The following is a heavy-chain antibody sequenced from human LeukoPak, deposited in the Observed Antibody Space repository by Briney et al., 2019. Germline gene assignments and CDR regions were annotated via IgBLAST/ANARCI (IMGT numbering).Heavy chain of an antibody. CDR2: VFYNGNT. CDR1: SGSISSRNYY. V-gene: IGHV4-39*01. CDR3: ARHIVYSYGRPDYYYRDV. J-gene: IGHJ6*03. Sequence: PSETLSLTCAVPSGSISSRNYYWGWIRQPPGKGLEWIGTVFYNGNTHYNPSLQSRVTISVDTYNNHFSLKLSSVTAADTAMYYCARHIVYSYGRPDYYYRDVWGKGTTVTVSS. D-gene: IGHD3-16*02.